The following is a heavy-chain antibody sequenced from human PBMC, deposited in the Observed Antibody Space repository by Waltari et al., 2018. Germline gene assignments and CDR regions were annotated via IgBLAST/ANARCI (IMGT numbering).Heavy chain of an antibody. CDR2: IESDESRT. D-gene: IGHD7-27*01. V-gene: IGHV3-74*03. CDR3: VRDEPGDGLDY. J-gene: IGHJ4*02. Sequence: EVQLVESGGALVQPGGSLRLSCATSGFPFRRYWMHWVRQAPGKGLMWVSHIESDESRTTYADSVKGRFTISRDNAKNTVYLQMNNLRDEDTAVYYCVRDEPGDGLDYWGQGTLVTVSS. CDR1: GFPFRRYW.